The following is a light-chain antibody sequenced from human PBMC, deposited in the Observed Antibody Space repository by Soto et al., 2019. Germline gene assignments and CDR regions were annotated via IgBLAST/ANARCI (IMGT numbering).Light chain of an antibody. J-gene: IGLJ2*01. V-gene: IGLV1-47*01. CDR1: SSNIGTNY. CDR3: AAWDDSLSGPL. CDR2: SND. Sequence: QSVLTQSPSASGTPGQRVIISCSGTSSNIGTNYVYWYQQLPGTAPKVLIYSNDKRPSGVPNRFSGSKSGTSASLAISGLRSEDEADYYCAAWDDSLSGPLFGGGTKLPVL.